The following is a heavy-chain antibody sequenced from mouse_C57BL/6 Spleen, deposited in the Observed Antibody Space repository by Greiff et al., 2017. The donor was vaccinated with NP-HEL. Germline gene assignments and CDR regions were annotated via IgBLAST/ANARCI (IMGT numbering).Heavy chain of an antibody. V-gene: IGHV1-52*01. CDR3: ARGARLWVDY. J-gene: IGHJ4*01. D-gene: IGHD1-1*02. Sequence: VQLQQSGAELVRPGSSVKLSCKASGYTFTSYWMHWVKQRPIQGLEWIGNIDPSDSETHYNQKFKDKATLTVDKSSSTAYMQLSSLTSEDSAVYYCARGARLWVDYWGQGTSVTVSS. CDR2: IDPSDSET. CDR1: GYTFTSYW.